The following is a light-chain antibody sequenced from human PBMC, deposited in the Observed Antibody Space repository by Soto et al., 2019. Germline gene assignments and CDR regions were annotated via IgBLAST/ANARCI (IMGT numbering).Light chain of an antibody. CDR3: QQYKRDSWT. V-gene: IGKV1-5*03. CDR2: KXS. Sequence: SHMSQSPSSLSASLGDRVTVPXRARQTVSRWFAWYQQKPRXAPTXXXAKXSSLERGGPSRLSGSGSGTEFTLTSSSLNPSDFADEDYQQYKRDSWTFGQGTKVDNK. J-gene: IGKJ1*01. CDR1: QTVSRW.